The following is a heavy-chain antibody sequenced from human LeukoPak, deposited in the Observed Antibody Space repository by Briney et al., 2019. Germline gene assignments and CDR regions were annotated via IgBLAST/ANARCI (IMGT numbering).Heavy chain of an antibody. Sequence: SETLSLTCAVSGGSISSYYWSWIRQPPGKGLEWIGYIYYSGSTNYNPSLKSRVTISVDTSKNQISLKLSSVTAADTAVYYCARTTPGSYSSSWYDYYYYYGMDVWGQGTTVTVSS. CDR1: GGSISSYY. CDR2: IYYSGST. CDR3: ARTTPGSYSSSWYDYYYYYGMDV. J-gene: IGHJ6*02. V-gene: IGHV4-59*01. D-gene: IGHD6-13*01.